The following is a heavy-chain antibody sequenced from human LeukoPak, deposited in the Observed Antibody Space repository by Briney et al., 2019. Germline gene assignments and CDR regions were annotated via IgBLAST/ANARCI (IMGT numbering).Heavy chain of an antibody. CDR2: ISSSSSYI. Sequence: GGSLRLSCAASGFTFSSYSMNWVRQAPGKGLEWVSSISSSSSYIYYADSVKGRFTISRDNAKDSLYLQMNSLRAEDTAVYYCARLRDSYISAFDIWGQGTMVTVSS. D-gene: IGHD3-3*02. V-gene: IGHV3-21*01. J-gene: IGHJ3*02. CDR1: GFTFSSYS. CDR3: ARLRDSYISAFDI.